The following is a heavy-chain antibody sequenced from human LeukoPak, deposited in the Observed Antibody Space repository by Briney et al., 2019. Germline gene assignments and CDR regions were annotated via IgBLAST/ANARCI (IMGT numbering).Heavy chain of an antibody. J-gene: IGHJ4*02. CDR2: VNGSGDAT. CDR1: GFIFSHHT. Sequence: GGSLRLSCAASGFIFSHHTMTWVRQAPGKGLEWVSSVNGSGDATTYADSVMGRFTISRDNSKNTLYLQMNSLRAEDTAVYYCAKSQVGATTPLLDYWGQGTLVTVSS. D-gene: IGHD1-26*01. CDR3: AKSQVGATTPLLDY. V-gene: IGHV3-23*01.